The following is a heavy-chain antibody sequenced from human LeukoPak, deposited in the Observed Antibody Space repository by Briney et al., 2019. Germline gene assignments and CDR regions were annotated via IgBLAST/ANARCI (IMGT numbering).Heavy chain of an antibody. CDR1: GFTFSVFG. Sequence: GGSLRLSCAASGFTFSVFGLHWIRQAPGKSLEWVAFISYDGSNTYYVESVKGRFTISRDFSKNPLSLQMNSLRAEDTAVYYCARDGPHYDLDVWGQGTTVTVSS. CDR2: ISYDGSNT. D-gene: IGHD3-3*01. CDR3: ARDGPHYDLDV. J-gene: IGHJ6*02. V-gene: IGHV3-33*01.